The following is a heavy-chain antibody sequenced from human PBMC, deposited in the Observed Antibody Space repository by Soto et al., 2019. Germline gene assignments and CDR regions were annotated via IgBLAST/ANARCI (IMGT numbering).Heavy chain of an antibody. CDR3: AGDPYYYASDY. CDR1: GFTFSDHY. D-gene: IGHD3-10*01. Sequence: PGGSLRLSCAASGFTFSDHYMTWIRQAPGKGLEWISYISGSDSDIYQADSVKGRFTVSRDNAKNSLYLQMSSLRAEDTAVYYCAGDPYYYASDYWGQGTLVTVSS. V-gene: IGHV3-11*01. J-gene: IGHJ4*02. CDR2: ISGSDSDI.